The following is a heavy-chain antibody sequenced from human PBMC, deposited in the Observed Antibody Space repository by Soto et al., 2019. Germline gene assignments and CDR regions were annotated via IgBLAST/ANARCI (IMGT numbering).Heavy chain of an antibody. J-gene: IGHJ5*02. CDR1: GFSRIHQGAG. CDR3: THGLLGVDWLSP. D-gene: IGHD3-9*01. V-gene: IGHV2-5*01. Sequence: GSGPTLEHLTQTLTLTCTFSGFSRIHQGAGVDWIRQPQGKALEWLTLIYWHDDKRYSPSLKSRLTNTKNTSKNQVVLTMTNMDLVDTATYYATHGLLGVDWLSPWGQGTLVTVSS. CDR2: IYWHDDK.